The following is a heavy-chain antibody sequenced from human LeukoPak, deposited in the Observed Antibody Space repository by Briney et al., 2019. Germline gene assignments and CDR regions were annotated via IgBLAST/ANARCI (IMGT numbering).Heavy chain of an antibody. CDR2: IYYSGST. D-gene: IGHD6-19*01. Sequence: SETLSLTCTVSGGSISSGGYYWSWIRQPPGKGLEWIGYIYYSGSTNYNPSLKSRLTISVDTSKNQFSLRLSSVTAADTAVYYCARGESSGWYDYFDYWGQGTLVTVSS. CDR3: ARGESSGWYDYFDY. J-gene: IGHJ4*02. CDR1: GGSISSGGYY. V-gene: IGHV4-61*08.